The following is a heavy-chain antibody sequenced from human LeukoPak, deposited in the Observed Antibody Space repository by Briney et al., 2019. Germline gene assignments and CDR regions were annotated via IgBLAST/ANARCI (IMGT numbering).Heavy chain of an antibody. J-gene: IGHJ4*02. V-gene: IGHV4-31*03. D-gene: IGHD3-10*01. CDR1: GNSISRAGYY. CDR3: ARSGDLGGGFDY. CDR2: IYYNGNT. Sequence: SETLSVTCTVSGNSISRAGYYWNWIRQHPGKGLEWIGYIYYNGNTFYNPSLESRMPMSLDTPKSQFSLKPTTVTAADTAVYYCARSGDLGGGFDYWGQGTLVTVSS.